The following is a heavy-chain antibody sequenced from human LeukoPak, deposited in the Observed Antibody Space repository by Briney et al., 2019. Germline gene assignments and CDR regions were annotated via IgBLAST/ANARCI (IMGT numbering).Heavy chain of an antibody. CDR2: ISSSSSYI. CDR3: ARVISRTTVVTPDAFDI. Sequence: PGGSLRLSCAASGFTFSSYSMNWVRQAPGKGLEWVSSISSSSSYIYYADSVKGRFTISRDNAKNSLNLQMNSLRAEDTAVYYCARVISRTTVVTPDAFDIWGQGTMVTVSS. J-gene: IGHJ3*02. CDR1: GFTFSSYS. V-gene: IGHV3-21*01. D-gene: IGHD4-23*01.